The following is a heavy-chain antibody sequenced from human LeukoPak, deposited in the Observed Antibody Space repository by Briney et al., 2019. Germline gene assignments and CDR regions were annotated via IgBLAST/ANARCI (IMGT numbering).Heavy chain of an antibody. CDR2: ISYDGSNK. V-gene: IGHV3-30-3*01. Sequence: GGSLRLSCAASGFTFSSYAMHWVRQAPGKGRGWVGVISYDGSNKYYADSVKGRFTISRDNSKNTLYLQMNSLRAEDTAVYYCARDGLLGYFDYWGQGTLVTVSS. CDR1: GFTFSSYA. J-gene: IGHJ4*02. D-gene: IGHD2-8*02. CDR3: ARDGLLGYFDY.